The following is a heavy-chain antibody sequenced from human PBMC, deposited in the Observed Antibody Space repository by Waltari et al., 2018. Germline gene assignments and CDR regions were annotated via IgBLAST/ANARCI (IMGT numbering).Heavy chain of an antibody. V-gene: IGHV4-34*01. J-gene: IGHJ4*02. D-gene: IGHD3-3*01. CDR1: GGSFSGYY. CDR2: INHSGST. CDR3: AVPAPSITIFGVVTLDY. Sequence: QVQLQQWGAGLLKPSETLSLTCAVYGGSFSGYYWSWIRQPPGKGLEWIGEINHSGSTNYNPSLKSRVTISVDTSKNQFSLKLSSVTAADTAVYYCAVPAPSITIFGVVTLDYWGQGTLVTVSS.